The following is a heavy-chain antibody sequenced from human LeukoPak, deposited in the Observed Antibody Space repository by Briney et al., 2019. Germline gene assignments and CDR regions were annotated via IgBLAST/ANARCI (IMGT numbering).Heavy chain of an antibody. V-gene: IGHV3-21*01. CDR1: GFTFSSYA. CDR3: ARGYDFGSGSSFDY. CDR2: ISTSSSYI. Sequence: PGGTLRLSCAASGFTFSSYAMNWVRQAPRKGLDRVSTISTSSSYIYYADSVKGRFTIARDNAKNSLYLQMDSLRAEDTAVYYCARGYDFGSGSSFDYWGQGTLVTVSS. J-gene: IGHJ4*02. D-gene: IGHD3-10*01.